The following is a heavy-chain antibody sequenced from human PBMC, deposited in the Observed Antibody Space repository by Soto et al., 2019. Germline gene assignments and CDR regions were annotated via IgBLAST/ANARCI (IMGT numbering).Heavy chain of an antibody. D-gene: IGHD3-10*01. Sequence: ASVKVSCKASGYTFTGYYMHWVRQAPGQGLEWMGWINPNSGGTNYAQKFQGWVTMTRDTSISTAYMELSRLRSDDTAVYYCARGQLWFVELSEVYGMVVWGQGTTVTVSS. J-gene: IGHJ6*02. CDR1: GYTFTGYY. V-gene: IGHV1-2*04. CDR3: ARGQLWFVELSEVYGMVV. CDR2: INPNSGGT.